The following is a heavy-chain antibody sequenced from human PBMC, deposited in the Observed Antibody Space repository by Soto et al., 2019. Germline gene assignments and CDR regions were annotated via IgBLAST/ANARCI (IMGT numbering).Heavy chain of an antibody. CDR1: GFTFSNYA. Sequence: EVQLLESGGGLVQPGGSLRLSCAASGFTFSNYAMNWVRQAPGKGQEWVSGISGSGGSTYHADSVKGRFTISRDSSKNTLYLQMSSLRAEDTAVYYCARARVMVNRSYYYYGLDVWGQGTTVTVSS. V-gene: IGHV3-23*01. CDR3: ARARVMVNRSYYYYGLDV. D-gene: IGHD3-22*01. J-gene: IGHJ6*02. CDR2: ISGSGGST.